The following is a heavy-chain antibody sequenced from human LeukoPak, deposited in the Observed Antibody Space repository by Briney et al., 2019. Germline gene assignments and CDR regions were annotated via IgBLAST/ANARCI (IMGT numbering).Heavy chain of an antibody. J-gene: IGHJ4*02. V-gene: IGHV3-21*01. D-gene: IGHD6-19*01. CDR3: ARVYSSGWDFDY. Sequence: GGSLRLSCAASGFTFSSYSMNWVRQAPGKGLEWDSSISSSSSYIYYADSVKGRFTISRDNAKNSLYLQMNSLRAEDTAVYYCARVYSSGWDFDYWGQGTLVTVSS. CDR1: GFTFSSYS. CDR2: ISSSSSYI.